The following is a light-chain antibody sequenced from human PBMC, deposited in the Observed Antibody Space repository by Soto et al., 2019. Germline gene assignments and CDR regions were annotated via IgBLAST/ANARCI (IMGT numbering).Light chain of an antibody. V-gene: IGKV3-20*01. J-gene: IGKJ4*02. CDR2: CAS. CDR1: QSVSSSY. Sequence: EIVLTQSPGTLSLSPGERATISVRASQSVSSSYLAWYRQKPGQAPRLLLYCASSRATGIPDRFSGSGSGTDFTLSISRLEPEDFALYYCQQYGSSPLTCGGGTKVEI. CDR3: QQYGSSPLT.